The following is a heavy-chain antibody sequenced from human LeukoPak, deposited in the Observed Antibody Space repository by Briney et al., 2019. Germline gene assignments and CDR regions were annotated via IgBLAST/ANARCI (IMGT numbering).Heavy chain of an antibody. CDR3: ATPPVDY. Sequence: QPGRSLRLSGAASGLTFSSYAMHWVRQAPGKGLEWVAVISYDGSNKYYADSVKGRFTISRDNSKNTLYLQMNSLRAEDTAVYYCATPPVDYWGQGTLVTVSS. J-gene: IGHJ4*02. V-gene: IGHV3-30*04. CDR2: ISYDGSNK. CDR1: GLTFSSYA.